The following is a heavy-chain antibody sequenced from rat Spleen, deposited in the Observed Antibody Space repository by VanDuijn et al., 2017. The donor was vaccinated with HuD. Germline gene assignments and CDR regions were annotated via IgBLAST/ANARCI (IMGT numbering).Heavy chain of an antibody. CDR2: ISPSGATT. D-gene: IGHD1-11*01. CDR3: TRHGGLRNWFAY. CDR1: GFTFRNSV. J-gene: IGHJ3*01. Sequence: EGQLVESGGGLVQPGRSLKLACVASGFTFRNSVMHWIRQAPTKGLEWVSAISPSGATTYYRDSVKGRFTVSRDDAKNTQYLQMDSLRSEDTATYYCTRHGGLRNWFAYWGQGTLVTVSS. V-gene: IGHV5-19*01.